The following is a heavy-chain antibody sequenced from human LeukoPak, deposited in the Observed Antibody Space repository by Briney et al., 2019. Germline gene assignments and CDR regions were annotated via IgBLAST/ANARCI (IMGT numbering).Heavy chain of an antibody. CDR3: AAGGATPDY. V-gene: IGHV4-59*01. J-gene: IGHJ4*02. Sequence: SEILSLTCTVSGGSIGSYYWSWIRQPPGKGLEWIGYIYYSGSTNYNPSLKSRVTISVDTSKNQFSLKLSSVTAADTAVYYCAAGGATPDYWGQGTLVTVSS. CDR2: IYYSGST. D-gene: IGHD1-26*01. CDR1: GGSIGSYY.